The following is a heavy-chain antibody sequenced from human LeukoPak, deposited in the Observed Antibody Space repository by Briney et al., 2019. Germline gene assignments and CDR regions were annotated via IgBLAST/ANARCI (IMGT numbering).Heavy chain of an antibody. CDR1: GYTFTSYG. V-gene: IGHV1-18*04. D-gene: IGHD3-10*01. Sequence: GASVKVSCKASGYTFTSYGISWVRQAPGQGLEWMGWISAYNGNTNYAQKLQGRVTMTTDTSTSTAYMELRSLRSDDTAVYYCASASITMVRGVLDPWGQGTLVTVSS. CDR2: ISAYNGNT. CDR3: ASASITMVRGVLDP. J-gene: IGHJ5*02.